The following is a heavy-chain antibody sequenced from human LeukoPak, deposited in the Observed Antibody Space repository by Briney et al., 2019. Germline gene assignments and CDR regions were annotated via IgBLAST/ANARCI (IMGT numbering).Heavy chain of an antibody. D-gene: IGHD2-8*01. CDR1: GFTFSSYA. CDR3: ARPFNGAFDY. CDR2: ISYDGSNK. V-gene: IGHV3-30-3*01. J-gene: IGHJ4*02. Sequence: QPGRSLRLSCAASGFTFSSYAMHWVRQAPGKGLEWVAVISYDGSNKYYADSVKGRFTISRDNSKNTLYLQMNSLRAEDTAVYYCARPFNGAFDYGGQETLVTVSS.